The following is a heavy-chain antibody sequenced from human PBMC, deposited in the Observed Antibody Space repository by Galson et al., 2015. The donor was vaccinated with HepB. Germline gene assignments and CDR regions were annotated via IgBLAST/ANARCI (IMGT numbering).Heavy chain of an antibody. CDR2: ISAYNGNT. V-gene: IGHV1-18*01. CDR3: ARAPDIVVVPAAIRHYYYGMDV. Sequence: CKASGYTFTSYGISWVRQAPGQGLEWMGWISAYNGNTNYAQKLQGRVTMTTDTSTSTAYMELRSLRSDDTAVYYCARAPDIVVVPAAIRHYYYGMDVWGQGTTVTVSS. CDR1: GYTFTSYG. D-gene: IGHD2-2*02. J-gene: IGHJ6*02.